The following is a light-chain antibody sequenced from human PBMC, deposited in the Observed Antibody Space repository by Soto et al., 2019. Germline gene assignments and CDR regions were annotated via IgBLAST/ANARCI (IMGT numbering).Light chain of an antibody. J-gene: IGKJ5*01. CDR3: QQYNNWPPIT. V-gene: IGKV3-15*01. CDR1: QSVSSS. CDR2: GAS. Sequence: EILMTQSPATLSVSPGERATLSCRASQSVSSSLAWYQHKPGQAPRLLIYGASTRAIGVPARFTGSGSGTEFTLTISSLQSEDFAVYFCQQYNNWPPITFGQGTRLEMK.